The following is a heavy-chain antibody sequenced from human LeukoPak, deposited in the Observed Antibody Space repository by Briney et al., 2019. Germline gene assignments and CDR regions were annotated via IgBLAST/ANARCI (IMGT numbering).Heavy chain of an antibody. CDR3: ARTPRDGYKGYYFDY. J-gene: IGHJ4*02. D-gene: IGHD5-24*01. CDR1: GFSFSDYS. Sequence: PGGSLRLSCAASGFSFSDYSLHWVRQAPGKGLEWVANIKQDGSEKYYVDSVKGRFTISRDNAKNSLYLQMNSLRAEDTAVYYCARTPRDGYKGYYFDYWGQGTLVTVSS. CDR2: IKQDGSEK. V-gene: IGHV3-7*01.